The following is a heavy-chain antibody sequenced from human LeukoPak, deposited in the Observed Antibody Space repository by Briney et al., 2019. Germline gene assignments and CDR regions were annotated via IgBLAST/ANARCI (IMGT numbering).Heavy chain of an antibody. Sequence: ASLKVSCKASGHTFTTYDINWVRQATGQGLESMGWMNPNSGNTGSAQKFQGRVTITRNTSISTAYMELSSLRSEDTAVYYCARDSVLRIAVAEGYRFDPWGQGTLVTVSS. CDR2: MNPNSGNT. D-gene: IGHD6-19*01. J-gene: IGHJ5*02. V-gene: IGHV1-8*03. CDR1: GHTFTTYD. CDR3: ARDSVLRIAVAEGYRFDP.